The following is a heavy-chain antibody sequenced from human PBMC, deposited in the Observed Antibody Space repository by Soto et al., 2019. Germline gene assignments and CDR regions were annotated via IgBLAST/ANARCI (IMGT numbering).Heavy chain of an antibody. CDR3: VREDWHRFDS. Sequence: EVQLVESGGRLVQPGGSLRLSCAASGFMFSAYWMSWVRQNPGKGLEWVATISGGASDKFYVDSVKGRFTVSRDDRTNTLYLQMDILRDEDTAVYYCVREDWHRFDSWGQGTLVTVSS. J-gene: IGHJ4*02. CDR2: ISGGASDK. D-gene: IGHD2-21*01. CDR1: GFMFSAYW. V-gene: IGHV3-7*01.